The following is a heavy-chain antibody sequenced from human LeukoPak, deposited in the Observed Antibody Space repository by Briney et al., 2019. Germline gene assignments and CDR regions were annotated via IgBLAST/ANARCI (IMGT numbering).Heavy chain of an antibody. J-gene: IGHJ4*02. CDR3: ASSISIAAAGVFDY. V-gene: IGHV1-46*01. CDR2: INPSGGST. CDR1: GYTFTSYY. D-gene: IGHD6-13*01. Sequence: ASVKVSCKASGYTFTSYYMHWVRQAPGQGLEWMGIINPSGGSTSYAQKFQGRVTMTRDTSTSTVYVELSSLRAEDTAVYYCASSISIAAAGVFDYWGQGTLVTVSS.